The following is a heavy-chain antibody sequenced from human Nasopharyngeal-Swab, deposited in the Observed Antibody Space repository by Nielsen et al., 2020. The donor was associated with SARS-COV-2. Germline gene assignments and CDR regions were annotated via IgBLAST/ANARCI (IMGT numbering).Heavy chain of an antibody. Sequence: SETLSLTCTVSGGSISSSSYYWGWIRQPPGKGLEWIGSIYYSGSTYYNPSLKSRVAISVDTSKNQFSLKLSSVTAADTAVYYCASPSMVRGVIEVGDYYGMDVWGQGTTVTVSS. CDR3: ASPSMVRGVIEVGDYYGMDV. V-gene: IGHV4-39*01. J-gene: IGHJ6*02. CDR1: GGSISSSSYY. CDR2: IYYSGST. D-gene: IGHD3-10*01.